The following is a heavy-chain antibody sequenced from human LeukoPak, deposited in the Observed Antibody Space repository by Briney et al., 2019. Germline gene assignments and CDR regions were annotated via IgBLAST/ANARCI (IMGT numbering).Heavy chain of an antibody. J-gene: IGHJ4*02. Sequence: GSLRLSCAASGFTVSSNYMSWVRQALGKGLEWVSVIYSGGSTYYADSVKGRFTISRDNSKNTLYLQMNSLRAEDTAVYYCARDHYDSSGYQDYWGQGTLVTVSS. CDR2: IYSGGST. V-gene: IGHV3-66*01. CDR3: ARDHYDSSGYQDY. CDR1: GFTVSSNY. D-gene: IGHD3-22*01.